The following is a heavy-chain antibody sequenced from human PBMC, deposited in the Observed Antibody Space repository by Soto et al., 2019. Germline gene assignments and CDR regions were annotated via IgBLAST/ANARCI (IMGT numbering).Heavy chain of an antibody. V-gene: IGHV3-30-3*01. CDR3: ARDFGRSMIVVVGYFDL. J-gene: IGHJ2*01. CDR1: GFTFSSYA. CDR2: ISYDGSNK. D-gene: IGHD3-22*01. Sequence: GGSLRLSCAASGFTFSSYAMHWVRQAPGKGLEWVAVISYDGSNKYYADSVKGRFTTSRDNSKNTLYLQVNSLRAEDTAVYYCARDFGRSMIVVVGYFDLWGRGTLVTVSS.